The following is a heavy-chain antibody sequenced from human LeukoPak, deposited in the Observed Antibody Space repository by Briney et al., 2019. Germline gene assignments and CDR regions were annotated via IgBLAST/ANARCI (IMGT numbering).Heavy chain of an antibody. CDR3: ARGPRATYYYDSSGFDGAFEV. J-gene: IGHJ3*01. CDR2: IIPVFGTA. D-gene: IGHD3-22*01. Sequence: GASVKVSCKASRVTFSSYSVSWVRQAPGQGPGWMGRIIPVFGTANYAQQFHGRVVITADESTSTVHMEMSSLRSDDTAMYYCARGPRATYYYDSSGFDGAFEVWGQGTMVTVSS. CDR1: RVTFSSYS. V-gene: IGHV1-69*13.